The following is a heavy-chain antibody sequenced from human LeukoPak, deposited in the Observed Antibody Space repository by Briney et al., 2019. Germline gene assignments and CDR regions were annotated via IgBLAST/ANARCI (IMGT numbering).Heavy chain of an antibody. CDR2: INHNGNVN. J-gene: IGHJ6*02. CDR1: GFTFSSYW. Sequence: GGSLRLSCAASGFTFSSYWMNWARQAPGKGLEWVASINHNGNVNYYVDSVKGRFTISRDNAKISLYLQMSNLRAEDTAVYFCARGGGLDVWGQGATVTVSS. V-gene: IGHV3-7*03. CDR3: ARGGGLDV. D-gene: IGHD3-16*01.